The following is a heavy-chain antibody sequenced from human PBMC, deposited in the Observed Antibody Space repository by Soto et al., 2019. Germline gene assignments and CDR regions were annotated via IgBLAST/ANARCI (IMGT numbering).Heavy chain of an antibody. D-gene: IGHD5-18*01. CDR1: GFTFSSYG. V-gene: IGHV3-33*01. J-gene: IGHJ4*02. CDR3: ARERIQLWLRDGFDY. Sequence: QVQLVESGGGVVQPGRSLRLSCAASGFTFSSYGMHWVRQAPGKGLEWVAVIWYDGSNKYYADSVKGRFTISRDNSKNTLYLQINSLRAEDTAVYYCARERIQLWLRDGFDYWGQGTLVTVSS. CDR2: IWYDGSNK.